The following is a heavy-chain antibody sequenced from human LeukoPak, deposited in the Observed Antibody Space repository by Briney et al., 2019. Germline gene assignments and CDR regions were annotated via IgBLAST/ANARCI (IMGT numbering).Heavy chain of an antibody. J-gene: IGHJ4*02. D-gene: IGHD3-22*01. CDR1: GDSVSSKGAA. CDR3: ARDRSDGSGYYGYYFDY. V-gene: IGHV6-1*01. CDR2: TYYLSKWKN. Sequence: SQTLSLTCAISGDSVSSKGAAWNWIRQSPSRGLEWLGRTYYLSKWKNDYAVSVKSRITINPDTSKNQFSLQLNSVTATDTAVYYCARDRSDGSGYYGYYFDYWGQGTLVSVSS.